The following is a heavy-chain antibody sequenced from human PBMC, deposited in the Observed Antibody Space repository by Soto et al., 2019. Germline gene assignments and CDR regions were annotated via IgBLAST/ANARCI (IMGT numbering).Heavy chain of an antibody. CDR2: SIPIVGTA. V-gene: IGHV1-69*01. CDR1: GGTFSSYA. D-gene: IGHD6-13*01. J-gene: IGHJ1*01. Sequence: QVQLVQSGAEVKKPGSSVKVSCKASGGTFSSYAISWVRQAPGQGLEWMGGSIPIVGTANYAQKFQGRVTITADESTSTAYMELSSMRSEDTAVYYCAIISSSWYPFRGRAVGGYFQHWGQGTLGPVSS. CDR3: AIISSSWYPFRGRAVGGYFQH.